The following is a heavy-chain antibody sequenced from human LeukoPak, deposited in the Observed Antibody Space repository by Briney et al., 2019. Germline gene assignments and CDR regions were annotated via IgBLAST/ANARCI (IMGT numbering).Heavy chain of an antibody. Sequence: ASVKVSCKASGYTFTGYNMHWMRQAPGQGLEWMGWINPNSGGTNYAQKFQGRVTMTRDTSISTAYMELSRLRSDDTAVYYCATDLGVFGSGSPFEVGYWGQGSLVTVSS. CDR1: GYTFTGYN. CDR3: ATDLGVFGSGSPFEVGY. J-gene: IGHJ4*02. CDR2: INPNSGGT. D-gene: IGHD3-10*01. V-gene: IGHV1-2*02.